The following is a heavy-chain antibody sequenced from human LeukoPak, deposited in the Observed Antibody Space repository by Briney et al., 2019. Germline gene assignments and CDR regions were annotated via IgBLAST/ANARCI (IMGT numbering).Heavy chain of an antibody. CDR1: GGSISGYY. CDR3: TRQSEFYYNGMDV. V-gene: IGHV4-59*08. D-gene: IGHD3-10*01. CDR2: IHYSGNT. Sequence: SETLSLSCTASGGSISGYYWSWIRQPPGKGLEYIGYIHYSGNTNYNPSLKSRVTISVDTSKNQFSLRLSSVTAADTGVYYCTRQSEFYYNGMDVWGQGTTVTVSS. J-gene: IGHJ6*02.